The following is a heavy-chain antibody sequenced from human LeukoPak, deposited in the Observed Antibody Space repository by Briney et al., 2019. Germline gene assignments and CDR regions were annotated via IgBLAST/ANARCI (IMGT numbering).Heavy chain of an antibody. CDR1: GGTFNTYA. Sequence: SVKVSCKASGGTFNTYAISWVRQAPGQGLEWMGGIIPIFRTTHYAQNFQGRVTLTADESSNTAFMELSSLRSEDTAIYYCARELGGYFDYWGQGTPVTVSS. CDR2: IIPIFRTT. CDR3: ARELGGYFDY. D-gene: IGHD3-16*01. J-gene: IGHJ4*02. V-gene: IGHV1-69*01.